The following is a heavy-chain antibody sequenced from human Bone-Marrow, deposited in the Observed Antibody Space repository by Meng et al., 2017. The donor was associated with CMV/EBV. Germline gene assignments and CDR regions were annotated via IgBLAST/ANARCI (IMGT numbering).Heavy chain of an antibody. CDR3: AKVVPGYCSTTSCSPDH. V-gene: IGHV3-30*02. D-gene: IGHD2-2*01. CDR1: GFTFSSYS. J-gene: IGHJ4*02. CDR2: VRYDGNNK. Sequence: GESLKISCAASGFTFSSYSMNWVRQAPGKGLEWVAYVRYDGNNKNYADSVKGRFTISRDNSKNTLYLQMNSLRAEDTAVYYCAKVVPGYCSTTSCSPDHWGQGTLVTVSS.